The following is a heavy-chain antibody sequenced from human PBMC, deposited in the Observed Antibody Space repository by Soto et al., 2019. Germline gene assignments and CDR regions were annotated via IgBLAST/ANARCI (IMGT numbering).Heavy chain of an antibody. CDR3: ARGGPPIDY. CDR2: INAGNGNT. Sequence: ASVKVSCKASGYTFSSYAMHWVRQAPGQRLEWMGWINAGNGNTKYSRKFQGRVTITRDTSASTAYMELSSLRSEDTAVYYCARGGPPIDYWGQGTLVTVSS. D-gene: IGHD3-10*01. V-gene: IGHV1-3*01. CDR1: GYTFSSYA. J-gene: IGHJ4*02.